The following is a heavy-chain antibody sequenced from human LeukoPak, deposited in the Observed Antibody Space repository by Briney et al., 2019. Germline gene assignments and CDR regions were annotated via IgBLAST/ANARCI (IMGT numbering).Heavy chain of an antibody. D-gene: IGHD5-18*01. CDR1: GFIFSSYS. Sequence: GGSLRLSCAASGFIFSSYSMNWVRQAPGKGLEWVSSISSSSSYIYYADSVKGRFTISRDNAKNSLYLQMNSLRAEDTAVYYCARDLVVSYGYFFPRYYYYYMDVWGKGTTVTVSS. V-gene: IGHV3-21*01. J-gene: IGHJ6*03. CDR2: ISSSSSYI. CDR3: ARDLVVSYGYFFPRYYYYYMDV.